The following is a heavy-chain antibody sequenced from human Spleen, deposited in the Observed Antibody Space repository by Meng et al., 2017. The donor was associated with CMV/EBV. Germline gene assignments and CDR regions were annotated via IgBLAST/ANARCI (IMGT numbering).Heavy chain of an antibody. CDR1: GYTLTDAY. Sequence: QVQLVQSGAEVKKSGASVTVSCRASGYTLTDAYIYWVRPAPGQGLEWVGRINPDSGATNYAQKFQGRVTMTRDTSMNTAYMDLSRLTFDDTAVYYCARDRGIRNWFDPWGQGTLVTVSS. CDR2: INPDSGAT. CDR3: ARDRGIRNWFDP. J-gene: IGHJ5*02. D-gene: IGHD1-26*01. V-gene: IGHV1-2*06.